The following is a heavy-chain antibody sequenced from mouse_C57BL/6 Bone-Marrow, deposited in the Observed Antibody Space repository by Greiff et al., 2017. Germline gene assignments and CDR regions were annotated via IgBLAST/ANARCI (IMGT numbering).Heavy chain of an antibody. CDR1: GFTFSDYG. CDR3: ARTPNYYGSSYGFDY. CDR2: ISSGSSTI. D-gene: IGHD1-1*01. V-gene: IGHV5-17*01. Sequence: EVKLQESGGGLVKPGGSLKLSCAASGFTFSDYGMHWVRQAPEKGLEWVAYISSGSSTIYYADTVKGRFTISRDNAKNTLFLQMTSLRSEDTAIYYCARTPNYYGSSYGFDYWGQGTTLTVSS. J-gene: IGHJ2*01.